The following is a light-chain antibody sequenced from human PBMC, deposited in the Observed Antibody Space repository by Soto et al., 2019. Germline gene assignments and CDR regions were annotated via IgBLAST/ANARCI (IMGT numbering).Light chain of an antibody. J-gene: IGLJ3*02. CDR3: QVWDSSTVV. Sequence: SYELTQPLSVSVALGQTARITCGGNNIGSKNVHWYQLNPGQAPVLVIYRDTNRPSGIPERFSGSNSGNTATLAISGAQAGDDADYYCQVWDSSTVVFGGGTKLTVL. V-gene: IGLV3-9*01. CDR2: RDT. CDR1: NIGSKN.